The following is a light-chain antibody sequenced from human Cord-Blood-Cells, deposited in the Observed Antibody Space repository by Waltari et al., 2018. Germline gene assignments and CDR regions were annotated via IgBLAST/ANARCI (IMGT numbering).Light chain of an antibody. J-gene: IGLJ2*01. Sequence: QSALTQPASVSGSPGQSITISCTGTSSDVGSYNLVSWYQQHPGKAPKLMINEGSKRDSGVSNRFFGSKSGNTASLTISGLQAEDGADYYCCSYAGSSGVVFGGGTKLTVL. CDR1: SSDVGSYNL. V-gene: IGLV2-23*01. CDR2: EGS. CDR3: CSYAGSSGVV.